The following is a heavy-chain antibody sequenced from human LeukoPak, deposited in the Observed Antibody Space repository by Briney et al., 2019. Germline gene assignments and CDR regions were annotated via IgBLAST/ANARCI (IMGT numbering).Heavy chain of an antibody. Sequence: GGSLRLSCAASGFPFSSYAMTWVRRAPGKGLEWVSSISSSSSYIYYADSVKGRFTISRDNAKNSLYLQMNRLRAEDTAVYYCARGGNMVRGVSPLDYWGQGTLVTVSS. V-gene: IGHV3-21*01. CDR3: ARGGNMVRGVSPLDY. D-gene: IGHD3-10*01. CDR1: GFPFSSYA. J-gene: IGHJ4*02. CDR2: ISSSSSYI.